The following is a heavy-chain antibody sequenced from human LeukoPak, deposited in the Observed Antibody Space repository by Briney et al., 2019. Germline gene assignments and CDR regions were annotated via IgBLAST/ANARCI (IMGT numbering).Heavy chain of an antibody. CDR1: GFSFSTYS. J-gene: IGHJ3*02. Sequence: GGSLRLSCAASGFSFSTYSMNWVRQAPGKGLEWVSYIGTDSATYYADSVKGRFTISRDNAKNSLYLQMNSLRAEDTAVYFCARDYAYAFDIWGQGTVVTVSS. D-gene: IGHD2-2*01. CDR3: ARDYAYAFDI. V-gene: IGHV3-48*01. CDR2: IGTDSAT.